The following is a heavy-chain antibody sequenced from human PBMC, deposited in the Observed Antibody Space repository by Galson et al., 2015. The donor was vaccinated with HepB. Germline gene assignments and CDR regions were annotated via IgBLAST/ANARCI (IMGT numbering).Heavy chain of an antibody. CDR2: IIPMVGTP. CDR1: GGIFSSYG. Sequence: SCKASGGIFSSYGFNWVRQAPGQGLEWMGGIIPMVGTPNYAQKFQGRVTITADEYMNTVHMELSSLRSDDTAVYYCARDPELVPPYFDYWGQGTLVTVSS. J-gene: IGHJ4*02. V-gene: IGHV1-69*01. D-gene: IGHD6-13*01. CDR3: ARDPELVPPYFDY.